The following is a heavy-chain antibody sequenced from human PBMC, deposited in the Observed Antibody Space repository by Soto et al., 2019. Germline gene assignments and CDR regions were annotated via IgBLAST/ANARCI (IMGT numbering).Heavy chain of an antibody. CDR3: AREMTTRGMDG. CDR1: GYTFTSYD. V-gene: IGHV1-8*01. CDR2: MNPNSGNT. Sequence: QVHLVQSGAEVKKPGASVKVSCKASGYTFTSYDINWVRQATGQGLEWMGWMNPNSGNTGYAQKFQGRVTMTRNTAQGTAYMEMSSLSSEDTAVYYCAREMTTRGMDGWGQGTAVTVSS. J-gene: IGHJ6*02. D-gene: IGHD1-1*01.